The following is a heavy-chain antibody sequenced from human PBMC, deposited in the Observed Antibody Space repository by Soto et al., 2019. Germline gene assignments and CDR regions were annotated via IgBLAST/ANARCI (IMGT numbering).Heavy chain of an antibody. Sequence: ASVKVSCKASGYTFTSYDINWVRQATGQGLEWMGWMNPNSGNTGYAQKFQGRVTMTRNTSISTAYMELRSLRSDDTAVYYCARGGYSSGWYYFDYWGQGTLVTVSS. CDR2: MNPNSGNT. J-gene: IGHJ4*02. CDR1: GYTFTSYD. V-gene: IGHV1-8*01. CDR3: ARGGYSSGWYYFDY. D-gene: IGHD6-19*01.